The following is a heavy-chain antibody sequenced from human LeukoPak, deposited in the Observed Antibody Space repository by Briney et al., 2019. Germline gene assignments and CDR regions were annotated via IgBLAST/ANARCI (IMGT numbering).Heavy chain of an antibody. V-gene: IGHV1-8*03. CDR3: ARGPSRPYYDFWSGYYFNY. D-gene: IGHD3-3*01. J-gene: IGHJ4*02. CDR2: MNPNSGNT. CDR1: GYTFTSYD. Sequence: GASVKVSCKASGYTFTSYDINWVRQATGQGLEWMGWMNPNSGNTGYAQKFQGRVTITRNTTINTAYMELSSLRSEDTAVYYCARGPSRPYYDFWSGYYFNYWGQGTLVTVSS.